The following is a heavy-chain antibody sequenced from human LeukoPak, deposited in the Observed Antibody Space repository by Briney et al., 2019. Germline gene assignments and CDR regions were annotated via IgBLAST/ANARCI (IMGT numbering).Heavy chain of an antibody. CDR2: IYPGDSDT. CDR1: GYSFTSYW. J-gene: IGHJ2*01. CDR3: ARPRRAVVPAAMSWYFDL. D-gene: IGHD2-2*01. V-gene: IGHV5-51*01. Sequence: GESLKISCKGSGYSFTSYWIGWVRQMPGKGLERMGIIYPGDSDTRYSPSFQGQVTISADKSISTAYLQWSSLKASDTAMYYCARPRRAVVPAAMSWYFDLWGRGTLVTVSS.